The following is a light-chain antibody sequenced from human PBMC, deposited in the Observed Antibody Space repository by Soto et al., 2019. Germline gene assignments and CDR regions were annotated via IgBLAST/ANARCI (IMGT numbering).Light chain of an antibody. CDR3: SSYTSSSTQV. CDR1: SSDVGGYNY. CDR2: DVS. J-gene: IGLJ1*01. V-gene: IGLV2-14*01. Sequence: QSALTRPASVSGSPGQSITISCTGTSSDVGGYNYVFWYQQHPGKAPKLMIYDVSNRPSGVSNRFSGSKSGNTASLTISGLQAEDEADYYRSSYTSSSTQVFGTGTKLTVL.